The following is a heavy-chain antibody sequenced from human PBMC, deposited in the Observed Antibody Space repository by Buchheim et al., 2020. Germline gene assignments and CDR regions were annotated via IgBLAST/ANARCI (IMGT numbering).Heavy chain of an antibody. CDR3: ARELGTGTTDNFDY. CDR1: GFTFSDYG. V-gene: IGHV3-33*01. Sequence: QVQLLEYGGGVVQPGRSLRLSCAASGFTFSDYGMHWVRQAPGKGLAWVAHIWYDGNDQFYADSVKGRFTIFRDNSKSTLYLQMNSLRAEDSAFYYCARELGTGTTDNFDYWGQGTL. D-gene: IGHD1-7*01. J-gene: IGHJ4*02. CDR2: IWYDGNDQ.